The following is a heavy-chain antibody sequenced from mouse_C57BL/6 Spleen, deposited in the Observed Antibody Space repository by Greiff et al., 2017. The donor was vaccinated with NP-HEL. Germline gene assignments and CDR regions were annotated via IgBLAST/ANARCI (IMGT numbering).Heavy chain of an antibody. Sequence: QVQLQQPGAELVRPGSSVKLSCKASGYTFTSYWMDWVKQRPGQGLEWIGNIYPSDSETHYNQKFKDKATLTVDKSSSTAYVQLSSLTSEGSAVYDCARSTMVTTVGFAYWGQGTLVTVSA. CDR1: GYTFTSYW. V-gene: IGHV1-61*01. J-gene: IGHJ3*01. D-gene: IGHD2-2*01. CDR2: IYPSDSET. CDR3: ARSTMVTTVGFAY.